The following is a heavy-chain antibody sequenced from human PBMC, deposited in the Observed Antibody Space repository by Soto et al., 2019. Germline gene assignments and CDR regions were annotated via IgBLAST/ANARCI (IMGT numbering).Heavy chain of an antibody. CDR1: GFIFRNYV. D-gene: IGHD1-7*01. CDR2: IIGSGGTT. V-gene: IGHV3-23*01. Sequence: EVQLSESGGGLVQPGGSLILSCTASGFIFRNYVMTWVRQAPGKGLEWVSSIIGSGGTTYYTDSVKGRFTISRDNSKNTLFLQINSLRAEDTAVYYCAKRPLELHMYDYWGQGTLVTVSS. CDR3: AKRPLELHMYDY. J-gene: IGHJ4*02.